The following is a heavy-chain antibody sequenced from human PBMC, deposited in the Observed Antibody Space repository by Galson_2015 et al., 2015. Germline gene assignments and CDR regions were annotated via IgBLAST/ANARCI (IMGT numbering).Heavy chain of an antibody. Sequence: TLSLTCAVSGGSISSSNWWSWVRQPPGKGLEWIGEIYHSGSTNYNPSLKSRVTISVDKSKNQFSLKLSSVTAADTAVYYCARLAFAVVPAAPAYYFDYWGQGTLVTVSS. CDR3: ARLAFAVVPAAPAYYFDY. V-gene: IGHV4-4*02. J-gene: IGHJ4*02. D-gene: IGHD2-2*01. CDR1: GGSISSSNW. CDR2: IYHSGST.